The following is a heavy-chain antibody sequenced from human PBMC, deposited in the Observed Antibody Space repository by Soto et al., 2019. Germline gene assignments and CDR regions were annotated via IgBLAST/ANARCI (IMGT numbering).Heavy chain of an antibody. V-gene: IGHV4-4*02. J-gene: IGHJ6*02. D-gene: IGHD3-9*01. Sequence: SETLSLTCAVSGGSISSSNWLSWFLQPPWKGLEWIGEIYHSGSTNYNPSLKSRVTISVDKSKNQFSLKLSSVTAADTAVYYCARDRRYFDWLLSGYYYYGMDVWGQGTTVTVSS. CDR3: ARDRRYFDWLLSGYYYYGMDV. CDR2: IYHSGST. CDR1: GGSISSSNW.